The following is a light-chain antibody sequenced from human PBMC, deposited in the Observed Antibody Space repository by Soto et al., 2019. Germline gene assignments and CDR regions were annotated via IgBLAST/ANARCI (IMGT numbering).Light chain of an antibody. V-gene: IGKV3-15*01. CDR3: QQYNDWPPYT. CDR2: GAS. CDR1: QTVTGA. J-gene: IGKJ2*01. Sequence: EILMTQSPATLSVSPGERATLSCRASQTVTGALAWYQQKPGQAPRVLIYGASTRATGIPDRFSGSGSGTEFTLTISSLQSEDFAVYYCQQYNDWPPYTFGQGTNVEIK.